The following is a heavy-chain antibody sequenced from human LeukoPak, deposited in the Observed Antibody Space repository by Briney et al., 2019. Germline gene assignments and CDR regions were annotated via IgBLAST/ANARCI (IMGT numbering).Heavy chain of an antibody. CDR3: TRDLAAVPGPRMDV. D-gene: IGHD6-19*01. J-gene: IGHJ6*02. CDR2: IDPDGSER. CDR1: GFTFNNYA. V-gene: IGHV3-7*03. Sequence: GGSLRLSCAGSGFTFNNYAMSWVRQAPGKGLEWVALIDPDGSERYYVDSVKGRFTISRDNAKNSLYLQMDSLRDDDTAMYFCTRDLAAVPGPRMDVWGQGTTVTVSS.